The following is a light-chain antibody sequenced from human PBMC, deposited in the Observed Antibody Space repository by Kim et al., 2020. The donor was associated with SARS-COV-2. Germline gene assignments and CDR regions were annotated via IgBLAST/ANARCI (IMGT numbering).Light chain of an antibody. CDR1: NIGSKS. J-gene: IGLJ2*01. Sequence: AQGKTARITWGGNNIGSKSVHWYQQKPGQAPVLVIYYDSDRPSGIPERFSGSNSGNTATLTISRVGAGDEAHYFCQVWDSSSEHPVFGGGTQLTVL. CDR3: QVWDSSSEHPV. V-gene: IGLV3-21*04. CDR2: YDS.